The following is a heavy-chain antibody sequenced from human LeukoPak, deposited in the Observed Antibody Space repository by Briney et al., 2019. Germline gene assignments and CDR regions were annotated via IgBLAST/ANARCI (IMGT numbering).Heavy chain of an antibody. Sequence: ASVKVSCKASGYTFTGYYMHWVRQAPGQGLEWMGWINPNSGGTNYAQKFQGRVTMTKDTSISTAYMELSRLRSDDTAVYYCARGKVWNREGDALIDYWGQGTLVTVSS. CDR2: INPNSGGT. CDR1: GYTFTGYY. V-gene: IGHV1-2*02. D-gene: IGHD1-1*01. CDR3: ARGKVWNREGDALIDY. J-gene: IGHJ4*02.